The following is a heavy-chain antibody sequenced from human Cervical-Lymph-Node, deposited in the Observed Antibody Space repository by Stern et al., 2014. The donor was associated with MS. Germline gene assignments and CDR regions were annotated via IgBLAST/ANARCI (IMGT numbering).Heavy chain of an antibody. Sequence: QVQLQESGPGLVKPSETLSLTCTVSGGSISADYWNWVRQPPGKGLDWMGYFYYNGNPTYNPSLKIRVTISVNTSKNQFSLRLTSVTAADTAVYYCAKGVGWTPDSWGQGTLVTVSS. J-gene: IGHJ4*02. CDR3: AKGVGWTPDS. CDR2: FYYNGNP. D-gene: IGHD1-26*01. V-gene: IGHV4-59*12. CDR1: GGSISADY.